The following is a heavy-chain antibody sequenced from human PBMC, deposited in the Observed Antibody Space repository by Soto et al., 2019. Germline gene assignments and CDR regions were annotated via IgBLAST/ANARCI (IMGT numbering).Heavy chain of an antibody. CDR1: GVTVSSNY. V-gene: IGHV3-66*01. Sequence: EVQLVESGGGLVQPGGSLRLSCAASGVTVSSNYMSWVRQAPGKGLEWVSVFYSGGDTYYADSVKGRFTISRDNSKISLYLQMNSLRDEDTAVYSWARAGALYYGMDVWGPGTTVAVSS. D-gene: IGHD3-10*01. J-gene: IGHJ6*02. CDR3: ARAGALYYGMDV. CDR2: FYSGGDT.